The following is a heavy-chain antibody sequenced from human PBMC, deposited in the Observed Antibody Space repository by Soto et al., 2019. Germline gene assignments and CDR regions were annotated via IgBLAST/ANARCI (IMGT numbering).Heavy chain of an antibody. V-gene: IGHV1-46*01. CDR2: INPSGGST. D-gene: IGHD3-22*01. Sequence: ASVKVSCKASGYTFTSYYMHWVRQAPGQGLEWMGIINPSGGSTSYAQKFQGRVTMTRDTSTSTVYMELSSLRSEDTAGYYCAREDYYDSSGYYFDYWGQGTLVTVSS. J-gene: IGHJ4*02. CDR3: AREDYYDSSGYYFDY. CDR1: GYTFTSYY.